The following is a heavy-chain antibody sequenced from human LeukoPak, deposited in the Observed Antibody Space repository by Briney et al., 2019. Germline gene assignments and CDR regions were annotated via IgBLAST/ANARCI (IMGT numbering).Heavy chain of an antibody. CDR2: IYHSGST. J-gene: IGHJ3*02. Sequence: SETLSLTCTVSDGSISTYYWTWIRQPPGRGLEWIGYIYHSGSTNYNPSLKSRVTISVDTSKNHFSLKLSSVTAADTAVYYCAREDDSAFDIWGQGTMVTVSS. CDR1: DGSISTYY. V-gene: IGHV4-59*01. CDR3: AREDDSAFDI. D-gene: IGHD5-24*01.